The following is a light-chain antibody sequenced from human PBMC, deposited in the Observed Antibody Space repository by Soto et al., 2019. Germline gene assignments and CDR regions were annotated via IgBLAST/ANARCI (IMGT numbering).Light chain of an antibody. J-gene: IGLJ1*01. Sequence: QSVLTQPASVSGSPGQSITISFTGTSSDVGGYNYVSWYQQHPGKAPKLMIYDVSNRPSGVSNPFSGSKSGNTASLTISGLEAEDEADYYCSSYTSSSTLLYVFGTGTKVTVL. CDR3: SSYTSSSTLLYV. CDR2: DVS. CDR1: SSDVGGYNY. V-gene: IGLV2-14*01.